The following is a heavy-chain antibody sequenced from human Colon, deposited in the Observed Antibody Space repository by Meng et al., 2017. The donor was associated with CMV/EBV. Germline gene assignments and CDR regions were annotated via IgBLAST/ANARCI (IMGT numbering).Heavy chain of an antibody. CDR2: ISCNSGDT. Sequence: SVAESRKAAAYVKVSCKASGYTFTNYYFHWGRKAPGQGLEWMGVISCNSGDTANAQKLQGRFTMTRDTSTRTAYMELSSLRSEDTAVYYCSRDGPWGYGGSDYWGQGTLVTVSS. V-gene: IGHV1-46*04. D-gene: IGHD7-27*01. CDR3: SRDGPWGYGGSDY. J-gene: IGHJ4*02. CDR1: GYTFTNYY.